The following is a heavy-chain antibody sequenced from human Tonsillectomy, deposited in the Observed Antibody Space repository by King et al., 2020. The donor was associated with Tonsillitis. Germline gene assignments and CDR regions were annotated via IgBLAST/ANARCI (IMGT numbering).Heavy chain of an antibody. CDR1: GGSISSYY. D-gene: IGHD4-17*01. J-gene: IGHJ4*02. Sequence: VQLQESGPGLVKHSETLSLTCTVSGGSISSYYWSWIRQPPGKGLEWIGYIYYSWNTNYNPSLKSRVTISLDTSKNQFSLKLSSVTAADTAVYYCARHIDYGASDYFDYWGQGTLVTVSS. V-gene: IGHV4-59*08. CDR2: IYYSWNT. CDR3: ARHIDYGASDYFDY.